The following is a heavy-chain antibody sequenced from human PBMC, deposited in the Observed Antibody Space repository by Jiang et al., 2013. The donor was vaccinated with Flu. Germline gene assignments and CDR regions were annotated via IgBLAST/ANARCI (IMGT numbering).Heavy chain of an antibody. CDR1: GLTFSNYY. D-gene: IGHD1-1*01. CDR3: ARIDYQMGGGTWLDP. V-gene: IGHV3-7*03. Sequence: VQLLESGGAFVQPGGSLRLSCGASGLTFSNYYMTWVRQAPGKGLEWVANIKHDGIEKYYVDSVKGRFTISRDNAKNSLFLQMTSLRVEDTAIYYCARIDYQMGGGTWLDPWGQGTLVSVS. J-gene: IGHJ5*02. CDR2: IKHDGIEK.